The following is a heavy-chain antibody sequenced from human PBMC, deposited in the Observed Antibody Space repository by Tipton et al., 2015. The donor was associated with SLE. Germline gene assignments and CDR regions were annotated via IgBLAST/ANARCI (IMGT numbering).Heavy chain of an antibody. Sequence: LRLSCTASGFTFGDYGMSWFRQAPGKGLEWIGEINHSGSTNYNPSLKSRVTISVDRSNNQFSLNLSSVTAADTAVYYCARERIEEYGGKENWIDPWGQGTLVTVSS. J-gene: IGHJ5*02. D-gene: IGHD4/OR15-4a*01. CDR2: INHSGST. CDR3: ARERIEEYGGKENWIDP. CDR1: GFTFGDYG. V-gene: IGHV4-34*01.